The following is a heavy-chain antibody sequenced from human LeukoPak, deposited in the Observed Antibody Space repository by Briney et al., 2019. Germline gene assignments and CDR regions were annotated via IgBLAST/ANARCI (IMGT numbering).Heavy chain of an antibody. CDR2: ISSNGNNT. J-gene: IGHJ4*02. D-gene: IGHD3-10*01. Sequence: GGSLRLSCAASGFTFSSYWMSWVRQAPGKGLEYVSAISSNGNNTYYTNSVKGRFTISRDNSKNTLYLQMGSLRAEDMAVYYCARGTLWVGELLYLFDNWGQGTLVTVSS. CDR3: ARGTLWVGELLYLFDN. V-gene: IGHV3-64*01. CDR1: GFTFSSYW.